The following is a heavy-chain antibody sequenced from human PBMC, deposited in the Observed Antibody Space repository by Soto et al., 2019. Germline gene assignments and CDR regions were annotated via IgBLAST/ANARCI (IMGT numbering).Heavy chain of an antibody. V-gene: IGHV4-31*03. Sequence: LSLTCTVSGGSISSGGYYWSWIRQHPGKGLEWIGYIYYSGSTYYNPSLKSRVTISVDTSKNQFSLKLSSVTAADTAVYYCARVTGSITIFGVVLGWFDPWGQGTLVTVSS. J-gene: IGHJ5*02. CDR1: GGSISSGGYY. CDR3: ARVTGSITIFGVVLGWFDP. CDR2: IYYSGST. D-gene: IGHD3-3*01.